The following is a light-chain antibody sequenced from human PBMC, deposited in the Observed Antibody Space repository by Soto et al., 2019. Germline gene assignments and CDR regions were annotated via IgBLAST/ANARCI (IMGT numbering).Light chain of an antibody. Sequence: EIVLTQSPGTLSLSPGERATLSCRASQSVSSSYLAWYQQKPGQAPRLLIYGASSRATGIPDRLSGSGSGTDFTLTISRLEPEDFAVYFCQHYGSSSYTFGQGTKLEIK. CDR1: QSVSSSY. V-gene: IGKV3-20*01. CDR3: QHYGSSSYT. J-gene: IGKJ2*01. CDR2: GAS.